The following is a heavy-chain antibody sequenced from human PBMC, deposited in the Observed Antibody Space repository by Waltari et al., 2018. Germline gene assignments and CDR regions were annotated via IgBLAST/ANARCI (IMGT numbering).Heavy chain of an antibody. J-gene: IGHJ6*03. D-gene: IGHD3-10*01. CDR2: IYPGDSDT. V-gene: IGHV5-51*03. CDR1: GYSLTSYW. CDR3: AVGELLYYYLDV. Sequence: EVQLVQSGAEVKKPGESLKISCKGSGYSLTSYWIGWVRQMPGKGLEWMGIIYPGDSDTIYSPSFQGQVTMTRDTSISTAYMELSRLRSDDTAVYYCAVGELLYYYLDVWGKGTTVTVSS.